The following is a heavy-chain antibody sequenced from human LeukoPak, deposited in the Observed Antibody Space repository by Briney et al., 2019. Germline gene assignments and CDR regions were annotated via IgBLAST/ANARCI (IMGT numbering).Heavy chain of an antibody. J-gene: IGHJ6*03. CDR3: ARSSGRSPNREYMDV. D-gene: IGHD1-14*01. Sequence: GAPVKVSCKASGYTFTIHWVRQAPGQGLEWMGIINPSGGSTSYAQKFQGRVTMTRDTSTSTVYMELSSLRSEDTAVYYCARSSGRSPNREYMDVWGKGTTVTVSS. CDR1: GYTFT. V-gene: IGHV1-46*01. CDR2: INPSGGST.